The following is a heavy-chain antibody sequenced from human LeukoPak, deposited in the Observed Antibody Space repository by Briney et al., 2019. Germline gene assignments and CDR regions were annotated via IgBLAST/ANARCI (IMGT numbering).Heavy chain of an antibody. CDR3: GRTLWYQLPDY. CDR1: GCTFTSYG. CDR2: ISAYNGNT. Sequence: ASVKVSCKASGCTFTSYGISWVRQAPGQGLEWMGWISAYNGNTNYAQKLQGRVTMTTDTSTSTAYMELRSLRSDDTAVYYCGRTLWYQLPDYWGQGTLVTVSS. J-gene: IGHJ4*02. D-gene: IGHD2-2*01. V-gene: IGHV1-18*01.